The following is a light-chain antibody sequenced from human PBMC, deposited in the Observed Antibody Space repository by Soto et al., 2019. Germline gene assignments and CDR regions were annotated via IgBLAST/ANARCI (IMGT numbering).Light chain of an antibody. V-gene: IGKV1-9*01. CDR1: EGISNF. CDR2: TAS. Sequence: IHLTQSPSFLSASVGDRVTITCRASEGISNFLAWYQQKPGKAPELLIYTASTLRSGVPSRFSGSGSGTEFTLTISSLQPEDFATFYCQQLHTYPYTFGQGTRLHI. CDR3: QQLHTYPYT. J-gene: IGKJ2*01.